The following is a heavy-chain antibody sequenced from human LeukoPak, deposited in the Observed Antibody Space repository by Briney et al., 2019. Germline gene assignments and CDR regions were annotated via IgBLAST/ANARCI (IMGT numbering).Heavy chain of an antibody. V-gene: IGHV3-11*01. J-gene: IGHJ4*02. CDR1: GFTFSDYY. Sequence: PGGSLRLSCAASGFTFSDYYMSWIRQAPGKGLEWVSYSSGSSICYADFVKGRFTISRDNAKNSLYLQMNSLRAEDTAVYYCAREGSSSWYVDYWGQGTLVTVSS. CDR2: SSGSSI. D-gene: IGHD6-13*01. CDR3: AREGSSSWYVDY.